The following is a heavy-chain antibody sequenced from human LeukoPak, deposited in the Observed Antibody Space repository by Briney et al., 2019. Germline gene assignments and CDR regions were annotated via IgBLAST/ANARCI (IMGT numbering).Heavy chain of an antibody. V-gene: IGHV4-30-4*08. CDR1: GGSISSGDYY. D-gene: IGHD3-3*01. J-gene: IGHJ4*02. CDR2: IYYSGST. Sequence: PSQTLSLTCTVSGGSISSGDYYWSWIRQPPGKGLEWIGYIYYSGSTYYNPSLKSRVTISVDTSKNQFSLKLSSVTAADTAVYYCARVRKGLRFLEWLRSPLDYWGQGTLVTVSS. CDR3: ARVRKGLRFLEWLRSPLDY.